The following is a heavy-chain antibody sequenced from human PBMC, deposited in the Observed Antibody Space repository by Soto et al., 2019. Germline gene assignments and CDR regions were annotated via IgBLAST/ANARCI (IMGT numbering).Heavy chain of an antibody. D-gene: IGHD5-12*01. Sequence: QVQLVESGGGVVQPGRSLRLSCAASGFTFSSYAISWVRQAPGQGLEWMGGIIPIFGTANYAQKFQGRVTITADESTSTAYMELSSLRSEDTAVYYCARSWIVEMARIYYFDYWGQGTLVTVSS. CDR3: ARSWIVEMARIYYFDY. J-gene: IGHJ4*02. CDR1: GFTFSSYA. V-gene: IGHV1-69*01. CDR2: IIPIFGTA.